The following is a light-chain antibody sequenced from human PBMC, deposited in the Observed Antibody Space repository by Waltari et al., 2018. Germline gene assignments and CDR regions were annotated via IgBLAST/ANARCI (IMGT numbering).Light chain of an antibody. V-gene: IGLV2-14*01. Sequence: QSALTQPASVSGSPGQSITISCPGTTRDVGRYNYVSWYQCHPVKAPELIIYEVTNRPSGVSDRFSGSKSGNTASLSISGLQPEDEADYYCSSYTSIKTPYVVFGGGTKVTVL. CDR3: SSYTSIKTPYVV. CDR1: TRDVGRYNY. CDR2: EVT. J-gene: IGLJ2*01.